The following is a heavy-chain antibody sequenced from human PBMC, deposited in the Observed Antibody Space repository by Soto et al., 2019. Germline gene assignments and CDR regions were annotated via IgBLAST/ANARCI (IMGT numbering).Heavy chain of an antibody. Sequence: GGSLRLSCAASGFTVSSNYMSWVRQAPGKGLEWVSVIYSGGSTYYADSVKGRFTISRGNSKNTLYLQMNSLRAEDTAVYYCARDLLLNYYDSTDDYWGQGTLVTVSS. CDR1: GFTVSSNY. CDR2: IYSGGST. J-gene: IGHJ4*02. CDR3: ARDLLLNYYDSTDDY. D-gene: IGHD3-22*01. V-gene: IGHV3-53*01.